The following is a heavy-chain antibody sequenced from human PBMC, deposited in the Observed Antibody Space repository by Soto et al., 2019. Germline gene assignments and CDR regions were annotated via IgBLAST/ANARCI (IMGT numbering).Heavy chain of an antibody. Sequence: GGSLRLSCAASGFTFSSYGMHWVRQAPGKGLEWVAVIWYDGSNKYYADSVKGRFTISRDNSKNTLYLQMNSLRAEDTAVYYCARDLWDIVVVPAATHNIAVDYWGQGTLVTVSS. D-gene: IGHD2-2*01. V-gene: IGHV3-33*01. CDR3: ARDLWDIVVVPAATHNIAVDY. J-gene: IGHJ4*02. CDR2: IWYDGSNK. CDR1: GFTFSSYG.